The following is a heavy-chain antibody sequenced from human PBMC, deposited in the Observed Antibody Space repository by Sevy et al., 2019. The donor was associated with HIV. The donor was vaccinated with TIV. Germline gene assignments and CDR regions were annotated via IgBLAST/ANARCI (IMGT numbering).Heavy chain of an antibody. Sequence: SETLSLTCAVSGGSISSGGYSWSWIRQPPGKGLEWIGYIYHSGSTYYNPSLKSRVTISVDRSKNQFSLKLSSVTAADTAVYYCARGPCDFWSGYPYCFDYWGQGTLVTVSS. CDR3: ARGPCDFWSGYPYCFDY. J-gene: IGHJ4*02. CDR1: GGSISSGGYS. V-gene: IGHV4-30-2*01. CDR2: IYHSGST. D-gene: IGHD3-3*01.